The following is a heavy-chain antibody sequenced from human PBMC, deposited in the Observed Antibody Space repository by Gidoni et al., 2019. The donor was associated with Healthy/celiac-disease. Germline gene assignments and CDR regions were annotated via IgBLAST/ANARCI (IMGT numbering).Heavy chain of an antibody. D-gene: IGHD4-17*01. J-gene: IGHJ4*02. CDR1: GASIRSGGYY. V-gene: IGHV4-31*03. CDR2: IYYSGST. Sequence: QVQLQESGPGLVTPSQTLSLTCTVPGASIRSGGYYWSWIRQHPGKGLEWIGYIYYSGSTYYNPSIKSRVTISVDTSKNQFSLKLSSVTAADTAVYYCARHYGDYRSLDYWGQGTLVTVSS. CDR3: ARHYGDYRSLDY.